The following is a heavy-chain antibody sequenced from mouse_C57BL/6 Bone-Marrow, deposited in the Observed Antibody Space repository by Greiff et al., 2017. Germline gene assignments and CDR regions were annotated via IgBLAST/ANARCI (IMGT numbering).Heavy chain of an antibody. V-gene: IGHV1-69*01. CDR1: GYTFTSYW. CDR2: IDPSDSYT. J-gene: IGHJ2*01. Sequence: QVQLQQPGAELVMPGASVKLSCKASGYTFTSYWMHWVKQRPGQGLEWIGEIDPSDSYTNYNQKFKGKSTLTVDKSSSTAYLQLSSLTSEDSAVYYCARGRKRKVYYWGQGTTLTVSS. CDR3: ARGRKRKVYY. D-gene: IGHD1-3*01.